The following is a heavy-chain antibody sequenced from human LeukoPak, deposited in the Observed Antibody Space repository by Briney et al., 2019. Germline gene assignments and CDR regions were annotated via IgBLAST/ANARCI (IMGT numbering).Heavy chain of an antibody. Sequence: SEPLSLTCAVYGGSFSGYYWSWIRPPPGKGLEWIGEINHSGSTNYNPSLKSRVTISVDTSKNQFSLKLSSVTAADTAVYYCARIVYYDFWSGYYTADNWFDPWGQGTLVTVSS. J-gene: IGHJ5*02. V-gene: IGHV4-34*01. CDR1: GGSFSGYY. CDR2: INHSGST. D-gene: IGHD3-3*01. CDR3: ARIVYYDFWSGYYTADNWFDP.